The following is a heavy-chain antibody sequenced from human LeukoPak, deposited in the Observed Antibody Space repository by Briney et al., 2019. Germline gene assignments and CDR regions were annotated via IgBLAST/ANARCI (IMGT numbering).Heavy chain of an antibody. CDR3: ARGAYGHK. Sequence: ASVKVSCEASGYTLTSYGINWMRQAPGQGLEWMGWISTQSGNTNYAQKVQGRVTFTTDRSTNTAYMELRSLRSDDTAVYYCARGAYGHKWRQATMPTVSS. J-gene: IGHJ4*02. D-gene: IGHD4-17*01. CDR1: GYTLTSYG. V-gene: IGHV1-18*01. CDR2: ISTQSGNT.